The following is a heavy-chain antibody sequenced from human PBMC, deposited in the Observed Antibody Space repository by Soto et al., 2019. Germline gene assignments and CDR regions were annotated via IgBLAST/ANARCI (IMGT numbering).Heavy chain of an antibody. CDR3: ARDSNYYYMDV. J-gene: IGHJ6*03. V-gene: IGHV3-33*01. CDR2: IWYDGSNK. CDR1: GFTFSSYG. Sequence: GGSLRLSCAASGFTFSSYGMHWVRQAPGKGLEWVAVIWYDGSNKYYADSVKGRFTISRDNSKNTLYLQMNSLRAEDTAVYYCARDSNYYYMDVWGKGTTVTVSS.